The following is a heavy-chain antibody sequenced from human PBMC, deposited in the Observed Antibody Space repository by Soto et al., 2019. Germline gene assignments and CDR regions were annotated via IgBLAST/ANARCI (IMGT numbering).Heavy chain of an antibody. V-gene: IGHV3-23*01. CDR3: AKLSDMYVVVIHCDY. Sequence: EVQLLESGGGLVQPGGSLRLSCAASGFTFSIYAISWVRQAPGKGLEWVSAMSGSGGSISYADSVKGRFTISRDNSKNTLDLQMNSMRAEDTAVYYCAKLSDMYVVVIHCDYWGQGTLVTVSS. D-gene: IGHD3-22*01. CDR1: GFTFSIYA. CDR2: MSGSGGSI. J-gene: IGHJ4*02.